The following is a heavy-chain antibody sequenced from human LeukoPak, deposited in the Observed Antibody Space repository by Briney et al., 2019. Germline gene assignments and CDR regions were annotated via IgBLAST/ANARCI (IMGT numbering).Heavy chain of an antibody. D-gene: IGHD3-22*01. CDR1: GFTFSNYA. CDR2: ISGSGGST. V-gene: IGHV3-23*01. J-gene: IGHJ4*02. Sequence: GGSLRLSCAASGFTFSNYAMSWVRQAPGKGLEWVSAISGSGGSTYYADSVKGGFTISRDNSKNTLYLQMNSLRVEDTAIYYCAKDGDSGGYYVLYYFNYWGQGTLITVSS. CDR3: AKDGDSGGYYVLYYFNY.